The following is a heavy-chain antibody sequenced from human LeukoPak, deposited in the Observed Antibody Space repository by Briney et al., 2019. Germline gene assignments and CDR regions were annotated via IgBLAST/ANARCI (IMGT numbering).Heavy chain of an antibody. CDR2: FDPEDGET. CDR3: AIALTMVRENWSDP. V-gene: IGHV1-24*01. CDR1: GYTLTELS. Sequence: ASVKVSCKVSGYTLTELSMHWVRQAPGKGLEWMGGFDPEDGETIYAQKFQGRVTMTEDTSTDTAYMELSSLRSEDTAVYYCAIALTMVRENWSDPWGQGTLVTVSS. D-gene: IGHD3-10*01. J-gene: IGHJ5*02.